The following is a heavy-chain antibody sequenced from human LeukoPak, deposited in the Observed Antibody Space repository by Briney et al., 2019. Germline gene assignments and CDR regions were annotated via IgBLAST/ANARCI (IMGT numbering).Heavy chain of an antibody. CDR3: AEDSVRGYSGYGNDGFDV. CDR1: GFSFGTYA. V-gene: IGHV3-23*01. J-gene: IGHJ3*01. Sequence: GGSLRLSCAASGFSFGTYAMNWVRQDPGKGLEWVSSIRGLDGSTYYADSVKGRFTISRDNSKNTVYLQMNSLRAEDTAVYHCAEDSVRGYSGYGNDGFDVWGQGTMVTVSS. D-gene: IGHD5-12*01. CDR2: IRGLDGST.